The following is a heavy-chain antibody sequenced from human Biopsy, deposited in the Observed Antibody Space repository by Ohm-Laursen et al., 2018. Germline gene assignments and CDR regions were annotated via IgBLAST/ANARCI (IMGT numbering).Heavy chain of an antibody. CDR2: INPSQGST. J-gene: IGHJ3*02. Sequence: ASVKVSCKASGYTFTRYYMHWVRQAPGQGLQWMGLINPSQGSTGSAQKFEGRFTMTRDTSTSTFYMELSSLRSEDTAIYYCARATLDYYDSNGYGADAFDIWGQGTMVTVSS. D-gene: IGHD3-22*01. CDR1: GYTFTRYY. V-gene: IGHV1-46*01. CDR3: ARATLDYYDSNGYGADAFDI.